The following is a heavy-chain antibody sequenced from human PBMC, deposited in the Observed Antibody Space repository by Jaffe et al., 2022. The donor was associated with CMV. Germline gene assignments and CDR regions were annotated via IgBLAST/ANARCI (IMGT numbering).Heavy chain of an antibody. CDR3: AGQDTYYYGMDV. CDR2: VSGNGGST. V-gene: IGHV3-23*01. CDR1: GFTFGTYA. Sequence: EVQLLESGGGLVQPGGSLRLSCAASGFTFGTYAMNWVRQAPGKGLEWVSGVSGNGGSTYYADSARGRFSVSRDNSKNTLYLEMYSLRAEDTAVYFCAGQDTYYYGMDVWGQGTTVTVSS. J-gene: IGHJ6*02.